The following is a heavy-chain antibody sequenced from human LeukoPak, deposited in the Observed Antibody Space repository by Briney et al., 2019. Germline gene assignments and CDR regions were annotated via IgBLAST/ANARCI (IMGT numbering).Heavy chain of an antibody. J-gene: IGHJ3*02. V-gene: IGHV4-34*01. CDR3: ARFPCSGASCYSGIRAFDI. D-gene: IGHD2-15*01. CDR2: INHSGTT. Sequence: NPSETLSLTCGVYGGSFSGYYWNWIRQSPRKGLECIGEINHSGTTNYIPSLKSRVTISVDTTKKQFSLKLSSVTAADTALYYCARFPCSGASCYSGIRAFDIWGQGTMVTVSS. CDR1: GGSFSGYY.